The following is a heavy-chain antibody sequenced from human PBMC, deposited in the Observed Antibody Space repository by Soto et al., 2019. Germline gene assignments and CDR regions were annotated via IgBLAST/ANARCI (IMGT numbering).Heavy chain of an antibody. CDR2: IITLFGTA. CDR1: GGTFSSHS. CDR3: EREVGYGDFSAALLD. V-gene: IGHV1-69*01. D-gene: IGHD4-17*01. Sequence: VQLMQSGAEVKKPGSSVKVSCKASGGTFSSHSINWVRQAPGQGLEWMGGIITLFGTANYAQNFQGRVTITADQSTSTADLELNSLRSDDTAVYYCEREVGYGDFSAALLDWGQGTLVTVSS. J-gene: IGHJ4*02.